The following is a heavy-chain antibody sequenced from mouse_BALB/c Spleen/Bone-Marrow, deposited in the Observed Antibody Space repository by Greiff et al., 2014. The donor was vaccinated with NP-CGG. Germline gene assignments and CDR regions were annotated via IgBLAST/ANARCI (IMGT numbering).Heavy chain of an antibody. CDR1: GYTFTDHA. J-gene: IGHJ4*01. V-gene: IGHV1S137*01. Sequence: QVQLKESGAKLVRPGVSVKISCKGSGYTFTDHAIHWVKRSHAKSLEWIGVISGYYGDAIYNQKFKGKATMTVDKSSSTAYMELARLTSEDSAIYYCARSGKVRNAMDYWGQGTSVIVSS. CDR3: ARSGKVRNAMDY. CDR2: ISGYYGDA. D-gene: IGHD2-14*01.